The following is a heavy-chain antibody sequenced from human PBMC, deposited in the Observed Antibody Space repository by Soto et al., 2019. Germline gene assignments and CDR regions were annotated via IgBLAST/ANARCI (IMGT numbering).Heavy chain of an antibody. CDR2: IGNTGSDT. Sequence: GGSLRLSCAASGFAFGNYPMSWVRQAPGKGLEWISTIGNTGSDTYYADSVSGRFTISRDNSKNTLFLQMSSLRAEETADYYCARNVPVHMGSVGRYYPYWGQGTLVTVSS. D-gene: IGHD3-9*01. J-gene: IGHJ4*02. CDR3: ARNVPVHMGSVGRYYPY. V-gene: IGHV3-23*01. CDR1: GFAFGNYP.